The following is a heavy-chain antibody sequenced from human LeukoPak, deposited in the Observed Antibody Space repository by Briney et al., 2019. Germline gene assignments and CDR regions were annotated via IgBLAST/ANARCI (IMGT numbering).Heavy chain of an antibody. CDR1: GGSISSSSYY. D-gene: IGHD5-18*01. CDR3: ARYGQTAMVDY. Sequence: SETLSLTCTVSGGSISSSSYYWGWIRQPPGKGLEWIGSIYYSGSTYYNPSLKSRVTISVDTSKNQFSLKLRYVTAADTAVYYCARYGQTAMVDYWGQGTLVTVSS. J-gene: IGHJ4*02. V-gene: IGHV4-39*01. CDR2: IYYSGST.